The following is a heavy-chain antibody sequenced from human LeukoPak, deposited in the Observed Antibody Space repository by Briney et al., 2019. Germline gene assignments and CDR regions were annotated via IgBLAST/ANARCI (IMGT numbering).Heavy chain of an antibody. CDR2: IYYSGST. CDR1: GGSISSYY. CDR3: ARGGGYSGYDGARLDY. D-gene: IGHD5-12*01. J-gene: IGHJ4*02. Sequence: SETLSLTCTVSGGSISSYYWSWIRQPPGKGLEWIGYIYYSGSTNYNPSLKSRVTISVDTSKNQFSLKLSSVTAADTAVYYCARGGGYSGYDGARLDYWGQGTLDTVSS. V-gene: IGHV4-59*01.